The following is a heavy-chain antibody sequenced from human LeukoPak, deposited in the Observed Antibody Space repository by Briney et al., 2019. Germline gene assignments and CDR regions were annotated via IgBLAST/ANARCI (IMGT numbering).Heavy chain of an antibody. J-gene: IGHJ4*02. V-gene: IGHV1-69*06. CDR2: IIPIFSTA. Sequence: GASVKVSCKASGGTFSSYAISWVRQAPGQGLEWMGGIIPIFSTANYAQKFQGRVTITADKSTSTAYMELSSLRSEDTAVYYCARASPRGDTAEPFDYWGQGTLVTVSS. CDR3: ARASPRGDTAEPFDY. CDR1: GGTFSSYA. D-gene: IGHD5-12*01.